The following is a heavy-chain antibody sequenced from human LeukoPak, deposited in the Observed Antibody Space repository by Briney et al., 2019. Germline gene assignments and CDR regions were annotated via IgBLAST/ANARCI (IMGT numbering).Heavy chain of an antibody. V-gene: IGHV3-23*01. CDR1: EFTFSNYV. CDR2: ISGSGGKT. Sequence: GGSLRLSCVASEFTFSNYVMSWVRQAPGKGLEWVSVISGSGGKTNYADSVKGRFTISRDNSKNTLYLQMNSLRAEDTAVYYCAKDRRLDYGDGQYDYWGQGTLVTVSS. J-gene: IGHJ4*02. D-gene: IGHD4-17*01. CDR3: AKDRRLDYGDGQYDY.